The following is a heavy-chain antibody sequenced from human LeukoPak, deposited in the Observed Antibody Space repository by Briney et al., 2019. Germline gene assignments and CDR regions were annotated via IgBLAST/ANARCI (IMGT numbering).Heavy chain of an antibody. CDR1: GGTFSSYA. CDR3: ARDNDSSGYRYYYYGMDV. V-gene: IGHV1-69*04. J-gene: IGHJ6*02. CDR2: IIPILGIA. Sequence: ASVKVSCKASGGTFSSYAISWVRQAPGQGLEWMGRIIPILGIANYAQKFQGRVTITADKSTSTAYMELSSLRSEDTAVYYCARDNDSSGYRYYYYGMDVWGQGTTVTVSS. D-gene: IGHD3-22*01.